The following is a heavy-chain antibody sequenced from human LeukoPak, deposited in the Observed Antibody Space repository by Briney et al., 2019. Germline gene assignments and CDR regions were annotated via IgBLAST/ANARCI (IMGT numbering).Heavy chain of an antibody. J-gene: IGHJ4*02. CDR3: ARHSPNATDY. CDR1: GFTFSSYS. V-gene: IGHV4-34*01. CDR2: INHSGST. Sequence: GSLRLSCAASGFTFSSYSMNWVRQPPGKGLEWIGEINHSGSTNYNPSLKSRVTISVDTSKNQFSLKLSSVTAADTAVYYCARHSPNATDYWGQGTLVTVSS.